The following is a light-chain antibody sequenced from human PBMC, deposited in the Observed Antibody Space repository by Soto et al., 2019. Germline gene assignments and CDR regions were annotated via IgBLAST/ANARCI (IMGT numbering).Light chain of an antibody. CDR1: QDISNY. CDR3: QRYNSAPRT. V-gene: IGKV1-27*01. CDR2: GAS. J-gene: IGKJ1*01. Sequence: DIQMTQSPSSLSASVGDRVTITCRASQDISNYLAWYQQKPGKVPKLLIYGASTLQSGVPSRFSGSGSGTDFTLSISSLQPEDVAIYYCQRYNSAPRTFGQGTKVEIK.